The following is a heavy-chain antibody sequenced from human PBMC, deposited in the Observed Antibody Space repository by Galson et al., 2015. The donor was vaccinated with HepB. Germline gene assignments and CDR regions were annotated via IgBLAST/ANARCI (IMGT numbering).Heavy chain of an antibody. J-gene: IGHJ4*02. CDR2: INAGNGNT. CDR1: GYTFTSYA. CDR3: ARGYSSGWYIDY. Sequence: SVKVSCKASGYTFTSYAMHWVRQAPGQRLEWMGWINAGNGNTKYSQKFQGRVTITRDTSASTAYVELSSLRSEDTAVYYCARGYSSGWYIDYWGQGTLVTVSS. D-gene: IGHD6-19*01. V-gene: IGHV1-3*01.